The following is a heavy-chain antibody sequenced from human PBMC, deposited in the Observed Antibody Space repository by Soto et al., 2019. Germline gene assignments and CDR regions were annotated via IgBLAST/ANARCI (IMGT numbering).Heavy chain of an antibody. D-gene: IGHD3-22*01. J-gene: IGHJ3*02. Sequence: GESLKISCKGSGYSFASYWIGWVRQMPGKGLEWMGIIYPGDSDTRYSPSFQGQVTISADKSISTAYLQWSSLKASDTAMYYCARKYYYGSSGYYKNAFDIWGQGTMVTVSS. CDR3: ARKYYYGSSGYYKNAFDI. CDR1: GYSFASYW. CDR2: IYPGDSDT. V-gene: IGHV5-51*01.